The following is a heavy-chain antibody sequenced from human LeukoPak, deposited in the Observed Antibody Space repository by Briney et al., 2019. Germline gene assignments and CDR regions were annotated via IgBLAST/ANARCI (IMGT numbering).Heavy chain of an antibody. Sequence: GGSLRLSCAVSGFTFSSYAMSWVRQAPGKGLEWVSVITGSGGSTYYADSVKGRFTISRDNSKDTLYLQMNMRADDTAVYYCAKSVSGNIAAGLDYWGQGTLVTVSS. J-gene: IGHJ4*02. CDR2: ITGSGGST. CDR3: AKSVSGNIAAGLDY. D-gene: IGHD6-13*01. CDR1: GFTFSSYA. V-gene: IGHV3-23*01.